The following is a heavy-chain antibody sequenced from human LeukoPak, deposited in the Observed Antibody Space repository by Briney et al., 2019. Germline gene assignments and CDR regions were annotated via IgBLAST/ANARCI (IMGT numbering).Heavy chain of an antibody. CDR1: GFTFSSYP. J-gene: IGHJ4*02. CDR3: AKLSDYDTPFDH. D-gene: IGHD3-22*01. CDR2: ISGGGGST. Sequence: PGGSLRLSCEASGFTFSSYPMNWVRQTPGEGLEWVSGISGGGGSTYYADSVKGRFTVSRDNSKNTLYLQMNSLRAEDTAEYYCAKLSDYDTPFDHWGQGTLVTVSS. V-gene: IGHV3-23*01.